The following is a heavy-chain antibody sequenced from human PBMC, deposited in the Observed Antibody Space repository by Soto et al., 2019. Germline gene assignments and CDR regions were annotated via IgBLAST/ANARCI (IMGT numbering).Heavy chain of an antibody. CDR3: ATRIGYFSSTSCYESWDAFDI. D-gene: IGHD2-2*01. CDR1: GGTFSSYA. V-gene: IGHV1-69*06. J-gene: IGHJ3*02. Sequence: GASVKVYCKASGGTFSSYAISWVRQAPGQGLEWMGGIIPIFGTANYAQKFQGRVTITADKSTSTAYMELSSLRSEDTAVYYCATRIGYFSSTSCYESWDAFDIWCQGTMLTV. CDR2: IIPIFGTA.